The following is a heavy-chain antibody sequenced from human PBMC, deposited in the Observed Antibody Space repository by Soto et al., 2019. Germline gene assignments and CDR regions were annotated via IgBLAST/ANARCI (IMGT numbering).Heavy chain of an antibody. CDR1: GYAFTTYG. V-gene: IGHV1-18*01. CDR3: ARGRYGDY. J-gene: IGHJ4*02. CDR2: ISAHNGNT. Sequence: QVHLVQSGAEVKKPGASVKVSCKGSGYAFTTYGITWVRQAPGQGLEWMAWISAHNGNTDYAQKLQGRVTVTRDTSTSTAYMEMRSLRSDDTAMYYCARGRYGDYGGQGALVTVSA. D-gene: IGHD1-1*01.